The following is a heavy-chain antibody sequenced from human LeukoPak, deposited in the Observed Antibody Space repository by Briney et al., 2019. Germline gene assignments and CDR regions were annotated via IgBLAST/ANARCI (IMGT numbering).Heavy chain of an antibody. CDR2: ICYDGSNK. J-gene: IGHJ6*03. CDR1: GFTLSSYG. CDR3: AKEQESILGVVIDYYYYYMDV. D-gene: IGHD3-3*01. Sequence: GGTLRLSRAASGFTLSSYGMHWVRQAPGKGLEWVALICYDGSNKYYADSVKGRFTIPRDNYKNTLYLHMNSLRAEDTAVYYCAKEQESILGVVIDYYYYYMDVWGKGTTVTVSS. V-gene: IGHV3-30*02.